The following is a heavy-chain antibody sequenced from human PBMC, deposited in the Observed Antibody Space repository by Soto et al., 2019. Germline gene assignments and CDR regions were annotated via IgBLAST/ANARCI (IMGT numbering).Heavy chain of an antibody. D-gene: IGHD6-19*01. J-gene: IGHJ5*02. CDR3: AKDHGAWVVHGGWFDP. CDR2: ISGSGGST. V-gene: IGHV3-23*01. Sequence: EVQLLESGGGLVQPGGSLRLSCAASGFTFSSYAMSWVRQAPGKGLEWVSAISGSGGSTYYADSVKGRFTISRDNSKNTLYLQMNSLTAEDTAVYYCAKDHGAWVVHGGWFDPWGQGTLVTVSS. CDR1: GFTFSSYA.